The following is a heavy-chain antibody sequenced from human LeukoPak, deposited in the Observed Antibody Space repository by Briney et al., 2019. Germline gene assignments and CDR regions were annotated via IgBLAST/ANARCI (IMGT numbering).Heavy chain of an antibody. CDR3: ARDMDSGPDFFDY. V-gene: IGHV1-46*01. D-gene: IGHD1-26*01. CDR2: INPSGGST. Sequence: GASVKVSCKASGYTFTSYYMHWVRQAPGQGLEWMGIINPSGGSTSYAQKFQGRVTMTRDMSTSTAYMELSRLRSDDTAVYYCARDMDSGPDFFDYWGLGTLVTVSS. CDR1: GYTFTSYY. J-gene: IGHJ4*02.